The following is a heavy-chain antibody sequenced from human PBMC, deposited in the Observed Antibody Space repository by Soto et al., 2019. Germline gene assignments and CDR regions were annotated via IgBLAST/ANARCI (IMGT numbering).Heavy chain of an antibody. CDR3: ARGGIAAANNRFNP. Sequence: XSVKVACTTSGCTFTSSYMHLVRKAPGQGLEWIGISNKXGGSKXHAQKFTGTVXXTRNTPTXXVYTELSSMTSEDTAVYYCARGGIAAANNRFNPWGQETLATASS. D-gene: IGHD6-13*01. J-gene: IGHJ5*02. V-gene: IGHV1-46*03. CDR1: GCTFTSSY. CDR2: SNKXGGSK.